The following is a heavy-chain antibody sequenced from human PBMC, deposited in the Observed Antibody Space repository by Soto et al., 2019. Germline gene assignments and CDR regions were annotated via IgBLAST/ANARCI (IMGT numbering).Heavy chain of an antibody. J-gene: IGHJ6*02. CDR2: IKSKTDGGTT. Sequence: GGSLRLSCAGSGFTLSDHYIDWVRQAPGKGLEWVGRIKSKTDGGTTDYAAPVKGRFTISRDDSKNTLYLQMNSLKTEDTAVYYCTTDFGGTSSAISYYYYGMDVWGQGTTVTVSS. V-gene: IGHV3-15*01. CDR1: GFTLSDHY. CDR3: TTDFGGTSSAISYYYYGMDV. D-gene: IGHD2-2*01.